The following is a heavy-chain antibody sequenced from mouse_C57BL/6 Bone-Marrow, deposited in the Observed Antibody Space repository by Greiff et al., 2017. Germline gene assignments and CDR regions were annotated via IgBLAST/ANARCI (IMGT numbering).Heavy chain of an antibody. J-gene: IGHJ4*01. V-gene: IGHV1-5*01. D-gene: IGHD2-13*01. CDR3: ARKVGDTALDY. Sequence: EVQLQQSGTVLARPGASVKLSCKTSGYTFTSYWMHWVKQRPGQGLEWIGAIYPGNSDTNYNQKFKGKATLTAVTTASTAYMELSSLTNEDSAVYYCARKVGDTALDYWGQGTLVTVSS. CDR2: IYPGNSDT. CDR1: GYTFTSYW.